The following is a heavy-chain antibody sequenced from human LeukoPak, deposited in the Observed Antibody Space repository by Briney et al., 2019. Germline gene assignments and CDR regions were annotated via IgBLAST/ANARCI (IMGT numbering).Heavy chain of an antibody. V-gene: IGHV1-8*01. J-gene: IGHJ4*02. Sequence: ASVKVSCKASGYTFTSYDINWVRQATAQGLEWMGWINPNSGNTGYAQKFQGRVTMTRNTSITTAYMELSSLRSEDTAVYYCARGRGYSSGWYYFDYWGQGTLVTVSS. CDR1: GYTFTSYD. D-gene: IGHD6-19*01. CDR3: ARGRGYSSGWYYFDY. CDR2: INPNSGNT.